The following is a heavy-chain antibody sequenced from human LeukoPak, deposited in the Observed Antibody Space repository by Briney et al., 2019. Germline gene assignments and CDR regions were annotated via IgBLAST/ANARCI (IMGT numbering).Heavy chain of an antibody. CDR1: GFTFSSYA. CDR3: VRDVNYYDSSGKIDY. V-gene: IGHV4-39*07. Sequence: GSLRLSCAASGFTFSSYAMTWVRQPPGKGLEWIGSIYYSGTTYYNPSLKSRVTISVDTSKNQFSLKLSSVTAADTAVYYCVRDVNYYDSSGKIDYWGQGTLVAVSS. CDR2: IYYSGTT. D-gene: IGHD3-22*01. J-gene: IGHJ4*02.